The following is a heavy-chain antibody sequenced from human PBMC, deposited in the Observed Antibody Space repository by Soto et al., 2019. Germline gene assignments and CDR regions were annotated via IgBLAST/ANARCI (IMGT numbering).Heavy chain of an antibody. CDR1: GYTFTGYH. CDR2: IDPHSGGT. J-gene: IGHJ3*01. Sequence: VSVNVSCKASGYTFTGYHMHWVRQAPGQGLEWMGWIDPHSGGTNYAQKFQGMVTMTRDTSISTAYMGVSRLRSDDTAVYYCARDRRFYDSGSYGIANDALDVWGQGTMVTVSS. V-gene: IGHV1-2*02. D-gene: IGHD3-22*01. CDR3: ARDRRFYDSGSYGIANDALDV.